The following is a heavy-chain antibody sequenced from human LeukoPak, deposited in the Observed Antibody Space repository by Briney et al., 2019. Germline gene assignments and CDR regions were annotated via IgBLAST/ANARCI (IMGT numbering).Heavy chain of an antibody. Sequence: GGSLRLSCAVSGFTFSSYDMSWVRQAPGKGLEWVSGISGSGGSTYYADSVKGRFTISRDTSKNALYLQMNSLRVEDTALYYCAKDRVLRYFDWLFDLDYWGQGTLVTVSS. CDR1: GFTFSSYD. D-gene: IGHD3-9*01. CDR2: ISGSGGST. V-gene: IGHV3-23*01. CDR3: AKDRVLRYFDWLFDLDY. J-gene: IGHJ4*02.